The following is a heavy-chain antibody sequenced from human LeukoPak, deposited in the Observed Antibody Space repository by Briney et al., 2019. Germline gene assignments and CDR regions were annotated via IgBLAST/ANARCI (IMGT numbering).Heavy chain of an antibody. CDR2: IKGDGSDK. V-gene: IGHV3-7*01. J-gene: IGHJ4*02. Sequence: PGGSLRLSCATSGFTFNNYNMNWVRQAPGKGLEWLANIKGDGSDKNYVDSVKGRFTISRDNAKNSLFLQMSSLRGEDTALYYCATEHWGPNSWGQGTLVTVSS. CDR1: GFTFNNYN. CDR3: ATEHWGPNS. D-gene: IGHD3-16*01.